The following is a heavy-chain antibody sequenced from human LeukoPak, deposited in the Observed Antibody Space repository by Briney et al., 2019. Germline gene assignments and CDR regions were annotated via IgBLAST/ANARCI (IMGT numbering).Heavy chain of an antibody. CDR2: ISWNSGSI. CDR1: GFTFDDYA. D-gene: IGHD3-22*01. V-gene: IGHV3-9*01. CDR3: AKDMRGSGGSGYFDY. J-gene: IGHJ4*02. Sequence: GGSLRLSCAASGFTFDDYAMHWVRQAPGKGLEWVSGISWNSGSIGYADSVKGRFTISRDNAKNSLYLQMNSLRAEDTALYYCAKDMRGSGGSGYFDYWGQGTLVTVSS.